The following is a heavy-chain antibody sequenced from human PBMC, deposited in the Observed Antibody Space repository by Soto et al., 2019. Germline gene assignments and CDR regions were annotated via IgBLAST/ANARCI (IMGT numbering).Heavy chain of an antibody. CDR2: IYYSWST. CDR1: GGSISSYY. J-gene: IGHJ5*02. D-gene: IGHD3-10*01. CDR3: AGYGSGSYPRFYP. V-gene: IGHV4-59*01. Sequence: QLQLQESGPGLVKPSETLSLTCTVSGGSISSYYWSWIRQPTGKGLEWIGYIYYSWSTNYNPSLKSRVTISVDTSKIQFSMKLISVTAADTAVYYCAGYGSGSYPRFYPWGQGTLVTVSS.